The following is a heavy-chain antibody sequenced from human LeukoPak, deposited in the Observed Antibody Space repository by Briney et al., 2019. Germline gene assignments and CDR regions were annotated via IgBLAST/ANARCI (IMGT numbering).Heavy chain of an antibody. CDR3: ARVSSGSYYI. J-gene: IGHJ4*02. CDR2: IYSGGST. D-gene: IGHD3-10*01. Sequence: AGGSLRLSCAASGFTVSSNYMSWVRQAPGKGLEWVSVIYSGGSTYYADSVKGRFTISRHNSKNTLYLQMNSLRAEDTAVYYCARVSSGSYYIWGQGTLVTVSS. V-gene: IGHV3-53*04. CDR1: GFTVSSNY.